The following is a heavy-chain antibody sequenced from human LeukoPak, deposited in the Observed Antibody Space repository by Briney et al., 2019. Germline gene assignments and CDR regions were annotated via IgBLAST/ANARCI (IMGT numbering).Heavy chain of an antibody. CDR2: IYPGDSDT. CDR3: ARQPVRYSSSWANWFDP. Sequence: GESLKISCKGSGYSFTSYWIGWVRQMPGKGLEWMGIIYPGDSDTRYSPSFQGQVTISADKSIRTAYLQWSSLKASDTAMYYCARQPVRYSSSWANWFDPWGQGTLVTVSS. J-gene: IGHJ5*02. V-gene: IGHV5-51*01. D-gene: IGHD6-13*01. CDR1: GYSFTSYW.